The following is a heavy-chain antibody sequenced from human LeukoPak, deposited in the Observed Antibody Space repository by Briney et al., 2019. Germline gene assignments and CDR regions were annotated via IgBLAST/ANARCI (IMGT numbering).Heavy chain of an antibody. CDR2: IKQDGSEK. CDR1: GFTFSTYY. Sequence: GGSLRLSCAASGFTFSTYYMSWVRQAPGTGLEWVANIKQDGSEKYYVDSVKGRFTISRDNAKNSLYLQMNSLRAEDTALYYCARGAFDWGQGTLVTVSS. J-gene: IGHJ4*02. CDR3: ARGAFD. V-gene: IGHV3-7*01.